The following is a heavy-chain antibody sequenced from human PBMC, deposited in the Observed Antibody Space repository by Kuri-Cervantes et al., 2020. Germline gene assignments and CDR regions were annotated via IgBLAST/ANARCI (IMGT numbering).Heavy chain of an antibody. V-gene: IGHV1-18*01. CDR3: ARGYYYDSSGYAYYYYGMDV. D-gene: IGHD3-22*01. J-gene: IGHJ6*02. CDR1: GYTFTSYG. CDR2: ISAYNGNT. Sequence: ASVKVSCKASGYTFTSYGISWVRQAPGQGLEWMGWISAYNGNTNYAQKLQGRVTMTTDTSTSTAYMELRSLRSDDTAVYYCARGYYYDSSGYAYYYYGMDVWGQGTTVTVSS.